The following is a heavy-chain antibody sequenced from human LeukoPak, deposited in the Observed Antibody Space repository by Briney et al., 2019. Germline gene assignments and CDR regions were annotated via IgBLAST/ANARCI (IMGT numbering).Heavy chain of an antibody. Sequence: PSEPLSLTCTVSGGSISSGYYWGWIQQPPGKGLEWIGSIYHSGSTYYIPSLKSRVTISVDTSKNQFSLKLSSVTAADTAVYYCARDRNYYDSSGYYYNWGQGTLVTVSS. CDR1: GGSISSGYY. CDR3: ARDRNYYDSSGYYYN. D-gene: IGHD3-22*01. CDR2: IYHSGST. J-gene: IGHJ4*02. V-gene: IGHV4-38-2*02.